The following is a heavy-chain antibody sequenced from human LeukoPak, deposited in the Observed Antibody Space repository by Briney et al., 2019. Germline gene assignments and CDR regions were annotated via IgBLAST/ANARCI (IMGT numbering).Heavy chain of an antibody. D-gene: IGHD3-10*01. CDR1: GGSISSSSYS. CDR2: INHSGST. CDR3: ARVRGKGMVRGVISAFDI. Sequence: SETLSLTCTVSGGSISSSSYSWGWIRQPPGKGLEWIGEINHSGSTNYNPSLKSRVTISVDTSKNQFSLKLSSVTAADTAVYYCARVRGKGMVRGVISAFDIWGQGTMVTVSS. V-gene: IGHV4-39*07. J-gene: IGHJ3*02.